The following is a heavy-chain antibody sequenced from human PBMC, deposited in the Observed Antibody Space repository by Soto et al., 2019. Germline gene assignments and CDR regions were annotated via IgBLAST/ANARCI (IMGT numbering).Heavy chain of an antibody. CDR3: VRWYIFDV. J-gene: IGHJ3*01. CDR2: ISNSGSA. CDR1: GGSISSYS. Sequence: QVQLQESGPGLVKPSETLSLNCTVSGGSISSYSWSWIRQPPGKGLEWIGNISNSGSAHHNPSLKCRVTISVDTSKNDFSLKVTSVTAAGAAVYYCVRWYIFDVWGQGTMVTVSS. V-gene: IGHV4-59*01. D-gene: IGHD2-8*02.